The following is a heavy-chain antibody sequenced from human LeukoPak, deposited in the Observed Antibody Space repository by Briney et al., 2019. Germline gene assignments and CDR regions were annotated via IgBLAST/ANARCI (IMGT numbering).Heavy chain of an antibody. CDR3: ARDERYDSSGYPFDY. CDR2: IIPIFGTA. CDR1: GGTFSSYA. V-gene: IGHV1-69*05. J-gene: IGHJ4*02. D-gene: IGHD3-22*01. Sequence: SVKVSCKASGGTFSSYAISWVRQAPGQGLEWMGGIIPIFGTANYAQKFQGRVTMTRDSSISTAYMELSRLRSDDTAVYYCARDERYDSSGYPFDYWGQGTLVTVSS.